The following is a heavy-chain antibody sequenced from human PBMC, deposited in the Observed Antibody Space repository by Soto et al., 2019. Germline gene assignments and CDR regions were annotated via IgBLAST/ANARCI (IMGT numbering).Heavy chain of an antibody. CDR3: ARERKYYDSSGYSNWFDP. J-gene: IGHJ5*02. Sequence: SETLSLTCTVSGGSISSSNWWSWVRQPPGKGLEWIGEIYHSGSTNYNPSLKSRVTISVDKSKNQFFLKLSSVTAADTAVYYCARERKYYDSSGYSNWFDPWRQGTLVTVSS. V-gene: IGHV4-4*02. D-gene: IGHD3-22*01. CDR2: IYHSGST. CDR1: GGSISSSNW.